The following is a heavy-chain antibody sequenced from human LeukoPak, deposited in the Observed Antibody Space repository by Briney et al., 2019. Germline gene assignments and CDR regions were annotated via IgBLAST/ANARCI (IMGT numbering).Heavy chain of an antibody. CDR3: AKESRSRIWFRDNRWWFDP. V-gene: IGHV3-30*18. CDR2: ISYDGSNK. J-gene: IGHJ5*02. D-gene: IGHD3-10*01. Sequence: GGSLRLSCAASGFTFSSYGMHWVRQAPGKGLEWVAVISYDGSNKYYADSVKGRFTISRDNSKNTLYLQMNSLRAEDTAVYYCAKESRSRIWFRDNRWWFDPWGQGTLVTVFS. CDR1: GFTFSSYG.